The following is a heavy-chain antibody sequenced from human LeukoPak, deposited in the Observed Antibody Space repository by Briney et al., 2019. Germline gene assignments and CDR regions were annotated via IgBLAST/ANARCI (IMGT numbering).Heavy chain of an antibody. CDR2: IYYSGST. D-gene: IGHD6-13*01. Sequence: KASETLSLTCTVSGGSISSSSYYWGWIRQPPGKGLEWIGSIYYSGSTYYNPSLKSRVTISVDTSKNQFSLKLSSVTAADTAVYYCARERSSSWYYYYMDVWGKGTTVTISS. CDR1: GGSISSSSYY. CDR3: ARERSSSWYYYYMDV. V-gene: IGHV4-39*02. J-gene: IGHJ6*03.